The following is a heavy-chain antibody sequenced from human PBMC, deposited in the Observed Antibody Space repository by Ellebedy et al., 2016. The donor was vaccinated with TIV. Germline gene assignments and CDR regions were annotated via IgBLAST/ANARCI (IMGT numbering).Heavy chain of an antibody. J-gene: IGHJ2*01. V-gene: IGHV1-3*01. CDR2: INAGNGNT. CDR3: ARSTVTTPYWYFDL. CDR1: GYTFTSYA. D-gene: IGHD4-17*01. Sequence: ASVKVSXXASGYTFTSYAMHWVRQAPGQRLEWMGWINAGNGNTKYSQKFQGRVTITRDTSASTAYMELSSLRSEDTAVYYCARSTVTTPYWYFDLWGRGTLVTVSS.